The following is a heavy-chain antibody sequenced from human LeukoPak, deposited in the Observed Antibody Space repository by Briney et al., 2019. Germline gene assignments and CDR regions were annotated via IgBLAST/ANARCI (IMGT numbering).Heavy chain of an antibody. CDR2: IDTTTGNP. V-gene: IGHV7-4-1*02. J-gene: IGHJ4*02. D-gene: IGHD3-10*01. CDR1: GYTFTSYA. Sequence: ASVKVSCKASGYTFTSYAMNWVRQAPGQGLEWMGNIDTTTGNPRYAQDFTGRFVFSLDTSVSTAYLQITSLKADDTAAYYCVRGTPTPGMDYWGQGTQVTVSP. CDR3: VRGTPTPGMDY.